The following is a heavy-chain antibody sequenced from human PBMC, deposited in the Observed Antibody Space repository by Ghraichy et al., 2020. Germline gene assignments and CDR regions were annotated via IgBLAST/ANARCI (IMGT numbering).Heavy chain of an antibody. CDR1: GYTFTSYD. CDR3: ARGRDGGGWMSVVTPVHYMDV. D-gene: IGHD4-23*01. J-gene: IGHJ6*03. Sequence: ASVKVSCKASGYTFTSYDINWVRQATGQGLEWMGWMNPNSGNTGYAQKFQGRVTMTRNTSISTAYMELSSLRSEDTAVYYCARGRDGGGWMSVVTPVHYMDVWGKGSTVTVSS. CDR2: MNPNSGNT. V-gene: IGHV1-8*01.